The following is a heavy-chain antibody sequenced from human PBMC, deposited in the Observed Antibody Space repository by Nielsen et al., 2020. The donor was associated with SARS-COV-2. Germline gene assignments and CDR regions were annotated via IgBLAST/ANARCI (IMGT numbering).Heavy chain of an antibody. CDR2: IYYSGST. J-gene: IGHJ6*02. CDR3: ARAALDYDYGMDV. D-gene: IGHD6-25*01. V-gene: IGHV4-31*03. CDR1: DGSVSSGDYY. Sequence: SETLSLTCTVSDGSVSSGDYYWTWIRQHPGKGLEWIGYIYYSGSTYYNRSLKSRITISADTSKNQFSLKVSSMTAADTAVYSCARAALDYDYGMDVWGQGTTVTVSS.